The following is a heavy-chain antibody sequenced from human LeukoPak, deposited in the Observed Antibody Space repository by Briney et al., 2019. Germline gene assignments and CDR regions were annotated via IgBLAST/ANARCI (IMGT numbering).Heavy chain of an antibody. Sequence: SETLSLTCAVSGGSIGSNNWWSWVRQPPEKGLEWIGEVHPDGNTKYNPSLKSRVAVSMNRTKNQVSLKMTSVTAADTAVYYCATHYEILTAYTFDSWGQGTLVTVSS. CDR1: GGSIGSNNW. CDR2: VHPDGNT. CDR3: ATHYEILTAYTFDS. J-gene: IGHJ4*02. V-gene: IGHV4-4*02. D-gene: IGHD3-9*01.